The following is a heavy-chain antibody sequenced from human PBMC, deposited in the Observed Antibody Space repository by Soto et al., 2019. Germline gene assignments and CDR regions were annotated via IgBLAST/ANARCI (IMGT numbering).Heavy chain of an antibody. J-gene: IGHJ5*01. CDR1: GGTFSTYT. D-gene: IGHD1-1*01. V-gene: IGHV1-69*08. Sequence: QVQLVQSGAEVKKPGSSVKVSCKASGGTFSTYTITWVRQAPGQGLEWMGRINPIIGIINYAQKFQGRVTINGDKFSGPGNQEPTGLKNEDTAVYYCSGDPEHSYNGNQASSYSWGHGTLVTIPS. CDR2: INPIIGII. CDR3: SGDPEHSYNGNQASSYS.